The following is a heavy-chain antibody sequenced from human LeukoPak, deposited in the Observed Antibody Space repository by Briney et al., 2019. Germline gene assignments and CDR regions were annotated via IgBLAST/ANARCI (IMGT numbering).Heavy chain of an antibody. CDR3: AREPRWDSPHFDY. CDR2: IYSGGST. V-gene: IGHV3-53*01. D-gene: IGHD1-26*01. Sequence: GGSLRLSYAASGFTFSSYWMSWVRRAPGKGLEWVSVIYSGGSTYYADSVKGRFTISRDNSKNTLYLQMNSLRAEDTAVYYCAREPRWDSPHFDYWGQGTLVTVSS. CDR1: GFTFSSYW. J-gene: IGHJ4*02.